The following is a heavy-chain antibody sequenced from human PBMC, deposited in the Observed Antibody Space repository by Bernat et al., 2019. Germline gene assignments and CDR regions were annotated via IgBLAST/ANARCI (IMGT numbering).Heavy chain of an antibody. CDR3: ARDAPVAGQLFDY. V-gene: IGHV3-21*01. Sequence: EVQLVESGGGLVKPGGSLRLSCAASGFTFSSYSMNWVRQAPGKGLEWVSSISSSSSYIYYADSVKGRFTISRDNAKNSLYLQMNSLRAEDTAVYYCARDAPVAGQLFDYWGQGTLVTVSS. CDR1: GFTFSSYS. D-gene: IGHD6-19*01. J-gene: IGHJ4*02. CDR2: ISSSSSYI.